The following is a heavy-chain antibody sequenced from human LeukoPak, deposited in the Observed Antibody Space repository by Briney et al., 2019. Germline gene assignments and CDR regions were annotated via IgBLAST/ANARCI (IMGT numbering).Heavy chain of an antibody. CDR3: ATQESGSYYDY. V-gene: IGHV4-59*08. CDR1: GGSISSYY. J-gene: IGHJ4*02. D-gene: IGHD1-26*01. CDR2: IYYSGST. Sequence: PSGTLSLTCTVSGGSISSYYWSWIRQPPGKGLEWIGYIYYSGSTNYNPSLKSRVTISVDTSKNQFSLKLSSVTAADTAVYYCATQESGSYYDYWGQGTLVTVSS.